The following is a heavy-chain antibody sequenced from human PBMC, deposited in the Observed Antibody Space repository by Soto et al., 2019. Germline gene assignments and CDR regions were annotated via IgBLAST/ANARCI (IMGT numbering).Heavy chain of an antibody. Sequence: QVQLVQSGTEVKKPGSSVKVSCKASGGTFRNYPINWVRQAPGQGLEWMGSIFPLSDIPDYAQNFQARLTISADKSTSTAYKELSSLTSDETAMYFCARGPLVVLNYFESWGQGPLVTVSS. CDR2: IFPLSDIP. CDR3: ARGPLVVLNYFES. CDR1: GGTFRNYP. J-gene: IGHJ4*02. V-gene: IGHV1-69*02.